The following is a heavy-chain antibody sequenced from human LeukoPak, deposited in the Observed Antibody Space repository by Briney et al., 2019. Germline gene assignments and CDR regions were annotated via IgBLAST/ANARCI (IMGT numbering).Heavy chain of an antibody. CDR3: AREGGAGFDY. D-gene: IGHD3-16*01. Sequence: PGGSLRLSCAASGFTFSSYSMNWVRQAPGKGLEWVSSISSSSSYIYYADSVKGRFTISRDKAKNSLYLQMNSLRAEDTAVYYCAREGGAGFDYWGQGTLVTVSS. CDR1: GFTFSSYS. J-gene: IGHJ4*02. CDR2: ISSSSSYI. V-gene: IGHV3-21*01.